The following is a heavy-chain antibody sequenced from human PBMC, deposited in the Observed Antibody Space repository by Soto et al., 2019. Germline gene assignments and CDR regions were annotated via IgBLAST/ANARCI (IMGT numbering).Heavy chain of an antibody. J-gene: IGHJ6*02. CDR1: GGTFGSYA. D-gene: IGHD2-2*01. CDR3: ARAQGSSTSLEIYYYYYYGMDV. V-gene: IGHV1-69*01. Sequence: QVQLVQSGAEVKKPGSSVKVSCKASGGTFGSYAISWVRQAPGQVLEWMGGIIPIPGTANYAQKFQGRVTIAADESTSTAYMELSSLRSEDTAVYYCARAQGSSTSLEIYYYYYYGMDVWGQGPTVTVSS. CDR2: IIPIPGTA.